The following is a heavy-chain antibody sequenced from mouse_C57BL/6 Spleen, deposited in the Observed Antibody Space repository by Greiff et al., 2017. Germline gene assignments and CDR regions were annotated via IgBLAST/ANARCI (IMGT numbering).Heavy chain of an antibody. CDR1: GYTFTDYY. V-gene: IGHV1-26*01. D-gene: IGHD2-4*01. CDR3: ARAPFYDYDLYYYAMDY. J-gene: IGHJ4*01. CDR2: INPNNGGT. Sequence: EVQLQQSGPELVKPGASVKISCKASGYTFTDYYMNWVKQSHGKSLEWIGDINPNNGGTSYNQKFKGKATLTVDKSSSTAYMELRRLTSEDSAVYYCARAPFYDYDLYYYAMDYWGQGTSVTVSS.